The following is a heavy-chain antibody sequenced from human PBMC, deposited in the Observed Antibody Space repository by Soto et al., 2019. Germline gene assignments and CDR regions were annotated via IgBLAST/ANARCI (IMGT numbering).Heavy chain of an antibody. CDR2: IYNSGST. Sequence: QAQLQESGPGPVKPSETLSLTCTVSAGSVSGDTHYWSWIRQPPGKGLEWIGYIYNSGSTNYNPTLTSRVTISVDTSKNQFSLKLSSVTAADPAVYYCARGYRTSWYGFDLWGRGTLVTVSS. J-gene: IGHJ2*01. D-gene: IGHD6-13*01. CDR3: ARGYRTSWYGFDL. V-gene: IGHV4-61*01. CDR1: AGSVSGDTHY.